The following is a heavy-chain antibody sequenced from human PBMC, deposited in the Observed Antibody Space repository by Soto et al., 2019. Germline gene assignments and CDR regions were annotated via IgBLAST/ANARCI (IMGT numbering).Heavy chain of an antibody. CDR2: IYTSGST. J-gene: IGHJ6*02. Sequence: SETLSLTCTVSGGSISSYYWSWMRQPAGKGLEWIGRIYTSGSTNYNPSLKSRVTMSVDTSKNQFSLKLSSVTAADTAVYYCASTTVGYYYYGMDVWGQGTTVTVSS. CDR3: ASTTVGYYYYGMDV. CDR1: GGSISSYY. V-gene: IGHV4-4*07. D-gene: IGHD4-17*01.